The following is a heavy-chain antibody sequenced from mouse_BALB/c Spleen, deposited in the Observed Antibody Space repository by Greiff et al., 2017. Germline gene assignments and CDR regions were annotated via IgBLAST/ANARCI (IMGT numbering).Heavy chain of an antibody. CDR1: GFTFSSYT. Sequence: EVHLVESGGGLVKPGGSLKLSCAASGFTFSSYTMSWVRQTPEKRLEWVATISSGGSYTYYPDSVKGRFTISRDNAKNTLYLQMSSLKSEDTAMYYCTRGENFDYWGQGTTLTVSS. CDR2: ISSGGSYT. CDR3: TRGENFDY. J-gene: IGHJ2*01. V-gene: IGHV5-6-4*01.